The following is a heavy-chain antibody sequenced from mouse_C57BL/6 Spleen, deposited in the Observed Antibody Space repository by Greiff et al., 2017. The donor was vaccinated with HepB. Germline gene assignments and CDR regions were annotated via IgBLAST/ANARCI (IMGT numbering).Heavy chain of an antibody. V-gene: IGHV5-4*01. Sequence: EVQLVESGGGLVKPGGSLKLSCAASGFTFSSYAMSWVRQTPEKRLEWVATISDGGSYTYYPDNVKGRFTISRDNAKNNLYLQMSHLKSEDTAMYYCARAYYYGKGLDYWGQGTTLTVSS. D-gene: IGHD1-1*01. CDR2: ISDGGSYT. J-gene: IGHJ2*01. CDR3: ARAYYYGKGLDY. CDR1: GFTFSSYA.